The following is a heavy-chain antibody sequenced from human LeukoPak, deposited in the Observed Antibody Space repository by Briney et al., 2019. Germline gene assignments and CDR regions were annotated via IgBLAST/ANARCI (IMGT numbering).Heavy chain of an antibody. CDR1: GYTFTSYD. CDR2: MNPNSGNT. J-gene: IGHJ4*02. Sequence: ASVKVSCKASGYTFTSYDINWVRQATGQGLEWMGWMNPNSGNTGYAQKFQGRVTITRNTSISTAYMELSSLRSEDTAVYYCARDGAGGYYYDSSGYSNFDYWGQGTLVTVSS. V-gene: IGHV1-8*03. D-gene: IGHD3-22*01. CDR3: ARDGAGGYYYDSSGYSNFDY.